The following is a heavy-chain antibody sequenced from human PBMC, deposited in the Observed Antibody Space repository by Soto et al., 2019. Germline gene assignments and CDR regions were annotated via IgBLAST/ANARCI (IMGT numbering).Heavy chain of an antibody. J-gene: IGHJ4*02. CDR3: ARGVSAGVDY. V-gene: IGHV1-8*01. D-gene: IGHD1-26*01. CDR2: MQPSTGRT. Sequence: GASEKVSCKASGYSFTSLDINWVRQTAGQGLEWMGWMQPSTGRTGYAQKFQGRVTMTRDTSINTAYMELTTLTSDDTAFYYCARGVSAGVDYWGQGTLVTVSS. CDR1: GYSFTSLD.